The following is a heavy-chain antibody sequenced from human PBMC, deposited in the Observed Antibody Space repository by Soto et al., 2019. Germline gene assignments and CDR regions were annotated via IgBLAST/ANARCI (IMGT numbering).Heavy chain of an antibody. CDR3: ASAAVTGTAGLDF. J-gene: IGHJ4*02. Sequence: GASVKVSCKASGYTFSGFYVHWVRQAPGQGLERMGWINPNSGGTKSAEKFQGRVTMTRDTSISTAYMELSRLTSDDTAVYYCASAAVTGTAGLDFWGQGTQVTVAS. D-gene: IGHD6-19*01. CDR1: GYTFSGFY. CDR2: INPNSGGT. V-gene: IGHV1-2*02.